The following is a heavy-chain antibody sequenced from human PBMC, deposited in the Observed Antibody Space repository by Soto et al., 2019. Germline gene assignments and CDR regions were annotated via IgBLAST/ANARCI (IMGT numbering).Heavy chain of an antibody. CDR3: VTPGSAVVVAATVYFDY. CDR1: GFTFSSYA. D-gene: IGHD2-15*01. J-gene: IGHJ4*02. Sequence: PGGSLRLSCSASGFTFSSYAMHWVRQAPGKGLEYVSAISSNGDSTYYADSVKGRFTISRDNSKNTLYLQMSSLRAEDTAVYYCVTPGSAVVVAATVYFDYWGQGTLVTVSS. CDR2: ISSNGDST. V-gene: IGHV3-64D*08.